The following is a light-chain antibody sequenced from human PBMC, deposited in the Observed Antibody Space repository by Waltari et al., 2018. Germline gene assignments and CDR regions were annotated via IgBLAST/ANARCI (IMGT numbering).Light chain of an antibody. CDR2: GAS. CDR1: QSVSSSY. CDR3: QQYGSSSWT. J-gene: IGKJ1*01. V-gene: IGKV3-20*01. Sequence: EIVLTQSPGTLSLSPGERATLSCRASQSVSSSYLAWYQQKPGQAPRLLSYGASSRATGIPDRVSGSGSGTDFTLTISRLEPEDFGVYYCQQYGSSSWTFGQGTKVEIK.